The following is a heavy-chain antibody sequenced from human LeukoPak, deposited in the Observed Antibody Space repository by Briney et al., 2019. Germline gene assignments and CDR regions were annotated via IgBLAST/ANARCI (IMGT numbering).Heavy chain of an antibody. D-gene: IGHD3-10*01. J-gene: IGHJ4*02. CDR3: ARVGFGDLNSRYYFDY. Sequence: SQTLSLTCTVSGGSISSGDYYWSWIRQPPGKGLEWIGYIYYSGSTYYNPSLKSRVTISVDTSKNQFSLKLNSVTAADTAVYYCARVGFGDLNSRYYFDYWGQGTLVTVSS. CDR1: GGSISSGDYY. V-gene: IGHV4-30-4*01. CDR2: IYYSGST.